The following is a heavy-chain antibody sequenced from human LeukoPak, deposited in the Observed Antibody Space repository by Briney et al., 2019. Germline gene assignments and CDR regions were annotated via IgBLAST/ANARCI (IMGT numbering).Heavy chain of an antibody. Sequence: GGSLRLSCAASGFTFSSYGMHWVRQAPGKGLEWVAFIRYDGSNKYYADSVKGRFTISRDNSKNTLYLQMNSLRAEDTAVYYCAKVRADIAVAGRARGDDAFDIWGQGTMVTVSS. V-gene: IGHV3-30*02. CDR3: AKVRADIAVAGRARGDDAFDI. D-gene: IGHD6-19*01. CDR2: IRYDGSNK. J-gene: IGHJ3*02. CDR1: GFTFSSYG.